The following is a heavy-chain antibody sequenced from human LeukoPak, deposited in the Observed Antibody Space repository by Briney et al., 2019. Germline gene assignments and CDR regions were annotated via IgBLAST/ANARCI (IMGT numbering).Heavy chain of an antibody. CDR3: ARGRIAAAGKRYYYYGMDV. CDR2: INHSGST. J-gene: IGHJ6*02. CDR1: GGSFSGYY. D-gene: IGHD6-13*01. V-gene: IGHV4-34*01. Sequence: SETLSLTCAVYGGSFSGYYWSWIRQPPGKGLEGIGEINHSGSTNYNPSLKSRVTISVDTSKNQFSLKLSSVTAADTAVYYCARGRIAAAGKRYYYYGMDVWGQGTTVTVSS.